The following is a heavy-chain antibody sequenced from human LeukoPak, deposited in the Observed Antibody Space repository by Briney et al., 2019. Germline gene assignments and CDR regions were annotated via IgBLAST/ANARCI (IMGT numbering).Heavy chain of an antibody. CDR2: IYYSGST. CDR3: ARPLDSSGYADAFDI. Sequence: WVRQTPGKGLEWIGSIYYSGSTYYNPSLKSRVTISVDTSKNQFSLKLSSVTAADTAVYYCARPLDSSGYADAFDIWGQGTMVTVSS. D-gene: IGHD3-22*01. J-gene: IGHJ3*02. V-gene: IGHV4-39*01.